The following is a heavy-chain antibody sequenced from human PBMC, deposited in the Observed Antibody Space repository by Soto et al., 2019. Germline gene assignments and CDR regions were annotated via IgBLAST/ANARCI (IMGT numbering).Heavy chain of an antibody. CDR2: ISYDGTNK. CDR3: AKVLSIIVADSFDI. V-gene: IGHV3-30*18. J-gene: IGHJ3*02. CDR1: GFTFSNYD. D-gene: IGHD3-22*01. Sequence: GGSLRLSCEASGFTFSNYDMHWVRQAPGKGLEWVAIISYDGTNKYYADSVKGRFTISRDNSKNTLSLQMNSLRAEDTAVYYCAKVLSIIVADSFDIWGQGTMVTVSS.